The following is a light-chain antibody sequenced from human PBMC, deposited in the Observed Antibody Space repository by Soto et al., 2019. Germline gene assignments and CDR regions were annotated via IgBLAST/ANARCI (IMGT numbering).Light chain of an antibody. CDR2: DTS. CDR1: QDITKS. J-gene: IGKJ3*01. CDR3: LQYVSLPLT. V-gene: IGKV1-33*01. Sequence: DIQMTQSPSSLSASVGDRVTITCQASQDITKSLNWFQQKPGKAPNLLIYDTSNLEKGVPSRFSRAVSGTDFTFRLSSLQPEERATYYGLQYVSLPLTCGTGHKV.